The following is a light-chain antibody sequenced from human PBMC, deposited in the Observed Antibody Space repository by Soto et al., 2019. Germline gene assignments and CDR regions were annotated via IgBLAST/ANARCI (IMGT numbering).Light chain of an antibody. CDR1: QSVSSY. CDR3: QQRFNWPRLT. Sequence: EIVLTQSPATVSLSPGERATLSCRASQSVSSYLAWYQQKPGQAPRLLIYDASNRATGIPARFSGGGSGTDFTLTISSLEPEDFAVYYCQQRFNWPRLTFCQGTKLEIK. J-gene: IGKJ2*01. CDR2: DAS. V-gene: IGKV3-11*01.